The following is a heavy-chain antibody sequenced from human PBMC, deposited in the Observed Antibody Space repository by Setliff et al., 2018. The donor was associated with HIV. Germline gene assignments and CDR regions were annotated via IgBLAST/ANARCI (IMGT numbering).Heavy chain of an antibody. V-gene: IGHV3-15*01. CDR3: TTDLIIRGVIIDGALR. Sequence: GSLRLSCAASGFTFNKAWMSWVRQAPGKGLEWVGRIKSKADGGATDYAAPVKGRFSISRDDSKNMLYLQMNSLETEDTAVYYCTTDLIIRGVIIDGALRWGQGTLVTVSS. J-gene: IGHJ4*02. D-gene: IGHD3-10*01. CDR1: GFTFNKAW. CDR2: IKSKADGGAT.